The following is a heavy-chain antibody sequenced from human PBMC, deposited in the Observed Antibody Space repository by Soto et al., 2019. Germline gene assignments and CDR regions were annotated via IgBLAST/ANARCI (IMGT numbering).Heavy chain of an antibody. D-gene: IGHD6-13*01. V-gene: IGHV3-33*01. CDR1: GFTFSSYG. Sequence: GGSLRLSCAASGFTFSSYGMHWVRQAPGKGLEWVAVIWYDGSNKYYADSVKGRFTISRDNSKNTLYLQMNSLRAEDTAVYYCARDLEGVAAAGTGDAFDIWGQGTMVTVSS. J-gene: IGHJ3*02. CDR3: ARDLEGVAAAGTGDAFDI. CDR2: IWYDGSNK.